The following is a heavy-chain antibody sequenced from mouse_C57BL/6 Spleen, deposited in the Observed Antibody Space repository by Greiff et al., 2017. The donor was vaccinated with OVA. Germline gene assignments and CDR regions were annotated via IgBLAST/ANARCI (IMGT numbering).Heavy chain of an antibody. CDR1: GYSITSGYY. D-gene: IGHD1-1*01. CDR2: ISYDGSN. Sequence: VQLQQSGPGLVKPSQSLSLTCSVTGYSITSGYYWNWIRQFPGNKLEWMGYISYDGSNNYNPSLKNRISITRDTSKNQFFLKLNSVTTEDTATYYCARRTTVVARWYFDVWGTGTTVTVSS. V-gene: IGHV3-6*01. J-gene: IGHJ1*03. CDR3: ARRTTVVARWYFDV.